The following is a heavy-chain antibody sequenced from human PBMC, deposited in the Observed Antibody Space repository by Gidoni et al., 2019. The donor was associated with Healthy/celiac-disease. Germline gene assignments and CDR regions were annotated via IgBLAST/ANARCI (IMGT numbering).Heavy chain of an antibody. D-gene: IGHD3-22*01. CDR3: ARQPSYDSSGYYRHDAFDF. Sequence: QLQLQESGTRLGKPSETRSLTCTGSGGPISIMRYSWGWIRPPPGKGLEWIGSIYYSGSTYYNPSLKSRVTISVDTSKNQFSLKLSSVTAADTAVYYCARQPSYDSSGYYRHDAFDFWGQGTMVTVSS. CDR1: GGPISIMRYS. V-gene: IGHV4-39*01. J-gene: IGHJ3*01. CDR2: IYYSGST.